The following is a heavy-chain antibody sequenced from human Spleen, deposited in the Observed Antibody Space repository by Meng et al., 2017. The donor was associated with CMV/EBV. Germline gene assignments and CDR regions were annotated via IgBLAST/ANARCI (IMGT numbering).Heavy chain of an antibody. J-gene: IGHJ5*02. Sequence: QEQLHQLCADLFTPSETLVRTCGAYGGSFSNYYWSWIRQSPGKGLEWIGEIHPSGRTYYNPSLNIRVTMSVDTSKNQFSLNLRSVTAAGTAVYYCSRGADAYKSGRSWGQGTLVTVSS. D-gene: IGHD5-24*01. V-gene: IGHV4-34*01. CDR3: SRGADAYKSGRS. CDR2: IHPSGRT. CDR1: GGSFSNYY.